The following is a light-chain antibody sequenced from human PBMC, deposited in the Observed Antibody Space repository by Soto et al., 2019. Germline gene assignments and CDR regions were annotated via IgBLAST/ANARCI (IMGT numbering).Light chain of an antibody. CDR3: RQYNNWPQT. V-gene: IGKV3-15*01. CDR1: QSVATN. J-gene: IGKJ1*01. CDR2: GAS. Sequence: EAVLTQSPATLSVSPGERATLSCRASQSVATNLAWYQQRPGQAPRLLIYGASKRAIGLPARFSGSGSGTEFTLTITSLQSEDFAVYYCRQYNNWPQTFGQGTKVDIK.